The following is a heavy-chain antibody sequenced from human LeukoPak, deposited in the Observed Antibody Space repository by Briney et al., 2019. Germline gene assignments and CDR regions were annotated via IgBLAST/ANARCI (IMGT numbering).Heavy chain of an antibody. CDR2: INSDGSST. J-gene: IGHJ4*02. D-gene: IGHD2-2*01. V-gene: IGHV3-74*01. CDR3: ARVGCSSTSCYRVYYFDY. CDR1: GFTFSSYW. Sequence: GGSLRLSCAASGFTFSSYWMHWVRQPPGKGLVWVSRINSDGSSTSYADSVKGRFTISRDNAKNTLYLQMNSLRAEDTAVYYCARVGCSSTSCYRVYYFDYWGQGTLVTVSS.